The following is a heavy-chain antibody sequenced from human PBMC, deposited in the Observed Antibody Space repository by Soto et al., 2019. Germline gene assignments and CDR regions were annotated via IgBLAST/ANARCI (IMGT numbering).Heavy chain of an antibody. CDR2: IHDSGST. CDR3: AIDRLYPHYGMDV. J-gene: IGHJ6*02. V-gene: IGHV4-59*01. Sequence: QVQLQESGPGLVKPSETLSLTCTVSGGSISSYYWSWIRQPPGKGLEWIGYIHDSGSTNYNPSLKSRVTISIDTSKNQFSLKLSSVTAADTAVYYCAIDRLYPHYGMDVWGQGTTVTVSS. CDR1: GGSISSYY. D-gene: IGHD2-2*02.